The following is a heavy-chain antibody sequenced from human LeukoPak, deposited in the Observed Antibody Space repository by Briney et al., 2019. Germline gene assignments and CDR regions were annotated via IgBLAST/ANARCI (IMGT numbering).Heavy chain of an antibody. CDR2: INEDGSVK. CDR1: GFTFNYYW. CDR3: ATSAAAAGME. Sequence: GGSLRLSCAASGFTFNYYWMSWVRQAPGKGLDWVANINEDGSVKHYVDSVKGRFTISRDNAKNSVYLHMNSLRAEDTAVYYCATSAAAAGMEWGQGILVTVSS. V-gene: IGHV3-7*03. J-gene: IGHJ4*02. D-gene: IGHD6-13*01.